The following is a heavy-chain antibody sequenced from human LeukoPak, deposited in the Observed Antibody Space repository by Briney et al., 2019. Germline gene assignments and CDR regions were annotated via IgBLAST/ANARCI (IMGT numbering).Heavy chain of an antibody. CDR2: LNPSGGSS. CDR1: GYTFTSYG. V-gene: IGHV1-46*01. D-gene: IGHD5-24*01. Sequence: GASVKVSCKASGYTFTSYGISWVRQAPGQGLEWMGILNPSGGSSSFAQKFQGRATLTRATSTSTVYMELSSLRSEDTAVYYCASVYKNGMDVWGRGTTVIVSS. CDR3: ASVYKNGMDV. J-gene: IGHJ6*02.